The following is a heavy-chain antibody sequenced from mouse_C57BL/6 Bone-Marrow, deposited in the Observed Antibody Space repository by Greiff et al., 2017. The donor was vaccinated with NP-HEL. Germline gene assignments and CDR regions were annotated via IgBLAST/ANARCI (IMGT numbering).Heavy chain of an antibody. CDR1: GYTFTDYY. Sequence: VQLQQSGPELVKPGASVKISCKASGYTFTDYYMNWVKQSHGKSLEWIGDINPNNGGTSYNQKFKGKATLTVDKSSSTAYMELRSLTSEDSAVYYCAKEGPAYSYFDVWGTGTTVTVSS. CDR2: INPNNGGT. CDR3: AKEGPAYSYFDV. J-gene: IGHJ1*03. V-gene: IGHV1-26*01.